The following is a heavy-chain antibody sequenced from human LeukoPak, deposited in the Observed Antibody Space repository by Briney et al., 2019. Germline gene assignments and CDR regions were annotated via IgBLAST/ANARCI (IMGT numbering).Heavy chain of an antibody. V-gene: IGHV4-59*08. CDR2: IYYSGST. CDR1: GGSISSYY. J-gene: IGHJ6*03. Sequence: PSETLSLTCTVSGGSISSYYWSWIRQPPGKGLEWIGYIYYSGSTNYNPSLKSRVTISVDTSKNQFSLKLSSVTAADTAVYYCARLRVAVAGTYYMDVWGKRTTVTVSS. CDR3: ARLRVAVAGTYYMDV. D-gene: IGHD6-19*01.